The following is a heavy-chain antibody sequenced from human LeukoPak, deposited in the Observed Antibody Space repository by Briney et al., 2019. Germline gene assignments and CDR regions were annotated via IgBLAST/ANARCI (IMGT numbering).Heavy chain of an antibody. CDR3: ARDTKYSGSYYGLDAFDI. V-gene: IGHV1-18*01. CDR1: GYTFTSYG. J-gene: IGHJ3*02. CDR2: ISAYNGNT. Sequence: ASVKVSCKASGYTFTSYGISWVRQAPGQGLEWMGWISAYNGNTNYAQKLQGRVTMTTDTSTSTAYMELRSLRSDDTAVYYCARDTKYSGSYYGLDAFDIWGQGTMVTVSS. D-gene: IGHD1-26*01.